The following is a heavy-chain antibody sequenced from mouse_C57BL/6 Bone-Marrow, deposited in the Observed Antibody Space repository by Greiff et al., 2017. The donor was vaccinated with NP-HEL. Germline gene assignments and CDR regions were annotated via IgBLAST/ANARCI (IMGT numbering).Heavy chain of an antibody. Sequence: QVQLQQPGAELVKPGASVKLSCKASGYTFTSYWMHWVKQRPGQGLEWIGMIYPNSGSTNYNEKFKSKATLTVDKSSSTAYMQLSSLTSKDSAVYYCAREGYYGSRRYAYWGQGTLVTVSA. J-gene: IGHJ3*01. D-gene: IGHD1-1*01. CDR3: AREGYYGSRRYAY. CDR2: IYPNSGST. CDR1: GYTFTSYW. V-gene: IGHV1-64*01.